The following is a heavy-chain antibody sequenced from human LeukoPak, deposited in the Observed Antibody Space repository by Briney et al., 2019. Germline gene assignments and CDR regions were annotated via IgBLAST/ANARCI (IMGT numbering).Heavy chain of an antibody. J-gene: IGHJ4*02. D-gene: IGHD1-1*01. V-gene: IGHV3-30*18. CDR3: AKDLGTSGTMVSDF. CDR1: GFIFSSYG. Sequence: GGSLRLSCAASGFIFSSYGMHWVRQAPGKGLEWVAVISYDGSEKYHADSVKGRFTITRDNAKNTLYLQMSSLRVEDTAVYYCAKDLGTSGTMVSDFWGQGTLVTVSS. CDR2: ISYDGSEK.